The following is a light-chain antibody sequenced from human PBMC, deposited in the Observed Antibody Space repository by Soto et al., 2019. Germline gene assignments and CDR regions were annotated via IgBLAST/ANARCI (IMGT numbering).Light chain of an antibody. CDR3: QQYNSDWT. CDR2: KAS. Sequence: DIQMTQSPSTLSASVGDRVTITCRASQSISSWLAWYQQNPGKAPKLLIYKASSLESGVPSRFSGSGSGTEFTLTISSLQPDDFATYYCQQYNSDWTFGQGTKVEIK. J-gene: IGKJ1*01. CDR1: QSISSW. V-gene: IGKV1-5*03.